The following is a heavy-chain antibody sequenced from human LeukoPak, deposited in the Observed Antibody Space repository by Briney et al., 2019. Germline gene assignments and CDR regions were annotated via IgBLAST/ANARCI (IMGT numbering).Heavy chain of an antibody. Sequence: SETLSLTCAVYGGSFSGYYWSWIRQPPGKGLEWIGEINHSGSTNYNPSLKSRVTISVDTSKNQFSLKLSSVTAADTAVYYCARGRGVTPVGGYLDYWGQGTLVTVSS. CDR1: GGSFSGYY. CDR3: ARGRGVTPVGGYLDY. CDR2: INHSGST. V-gene: IGHV4-34*01. J-gene: IGHJ4*02. D-gene: IGHD3-10*01.